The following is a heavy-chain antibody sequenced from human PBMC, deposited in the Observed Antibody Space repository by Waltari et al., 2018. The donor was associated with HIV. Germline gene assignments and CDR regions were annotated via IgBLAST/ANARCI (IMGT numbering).Heavy chain of an antibody. CDR1: GYTFTGYC. J-gene: IGHJ3*02. CDR3: ARQDIVVVPDAFDI. Sequence: EVQLVQSAAEVHKPGESLKIYCKGSGYTFTGYCIGWVRQMPGKGLEWMGIIYPGDSDTTYSPAFQGQVTISADKSISTAYLQLSSLKASDTAMYYCARQDIVVVPDAFDIWGQGTMVTVSS. V-gene: IGHV5-51*01. CDR2: IYPGDSDT. D-gene: IGHD2-2*01.